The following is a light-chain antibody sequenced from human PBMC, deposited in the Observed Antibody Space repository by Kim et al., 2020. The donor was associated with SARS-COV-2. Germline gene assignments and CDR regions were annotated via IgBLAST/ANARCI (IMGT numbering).Light chain of an antibody. J-gene: IGKJ4*01. CDR3: QQFYTSPLT. CDR1: QSISHSSNNNNY. V-gene: IGKV4-1*01. Sequence: ATINCRSSQSISHSSNNNNYLAWYQQKPGQPPKLLIYWASTRESGVPDRFSGSGSGTDFTLTISSLQAEDVAVYYCQQFYTSPLTFGGGTKVDIK. CDR2: WAS.